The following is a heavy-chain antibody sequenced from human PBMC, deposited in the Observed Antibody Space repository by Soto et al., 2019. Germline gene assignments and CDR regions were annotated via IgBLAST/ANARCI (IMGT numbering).Heavy chain of an antibody. CDR3: ARASGGRKIDY. Sequence: TLSLTCAVYGGSFSGYYWSWIRQPPGKGLEWIGEINHSGSTNYNPSLKSRVTISVDTSKNQFSLKLSSVTAADTAVYYCARASGGRKIDYWGQGTLVTVSS. D-gene: IGHD3-16*01. V-gene: IGHV4-34*01. CDR1: GGSFSGYY. J-gene: IGHJ4*02. CDR2: INHSGST.